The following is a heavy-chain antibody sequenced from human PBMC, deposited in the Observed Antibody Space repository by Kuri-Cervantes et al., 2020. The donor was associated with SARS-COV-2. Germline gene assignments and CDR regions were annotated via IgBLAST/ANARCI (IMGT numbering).Heavy chain of an antibody. CDR3: ATLSHSFLGYCSSTSCYNGDY. D-gene: IGHD2-2*02. V-gene: IGHV4-30-2*01. CDR1: GGSISSGGYY. CDR2: IYHSGST. J-gene: IGHJ4*02. Sequence: SETLSLTFTVSGGSISSGGYYWSWIRQPPGKGLERIGYIYHSGSTYYNPSLKGRVTISVDRSKNQFSLKLSSVTGADTAVYYCATLSHSFLGYCSSTSCYNGDYWGQGTLVTVSS.